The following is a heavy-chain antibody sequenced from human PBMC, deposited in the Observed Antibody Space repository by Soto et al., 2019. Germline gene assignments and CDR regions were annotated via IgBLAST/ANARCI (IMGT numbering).Heavy chain of an antibody. CDR2: ISGSGGST. J-gene: IGHJ5*02. V-gene: IGHV3-23*01. CDR1: GFTFSRYG. Sequence: GGSLRLSCAASGFTFSRYGMSWVRQSPGKGLEWVSAISGSGGSTYYADSVKGRFTISRDNSKNTLYLQMNSLRAEDTAVYCCAKDRITSVNFDPWGQGILVTVSS. CDR3: AKDRITSVNFDP. D-gene: IGHD2-2*01.